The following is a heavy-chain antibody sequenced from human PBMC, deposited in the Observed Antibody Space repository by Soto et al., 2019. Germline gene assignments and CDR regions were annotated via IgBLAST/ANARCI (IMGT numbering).Heavy chain of an antibody. J-gene: IGHJ5*02. V-gene: IGHV1-69*06. Sequence: SVKVSCNSSVGTFGRDAITWVRQAPGQGLEWGGRIIPIFGTTNYAQNLQGRVTISADKSTLTSYMELHSMTSDDTALYYCARERTDSGYYTNWLDPWGQGTQVTVSS. CDR3: ARERTDSGYYTNWLDP. CDR1: VGTFGRDA. D-gene: IGHD3-22*01. CDR2: IIPIFGTT.